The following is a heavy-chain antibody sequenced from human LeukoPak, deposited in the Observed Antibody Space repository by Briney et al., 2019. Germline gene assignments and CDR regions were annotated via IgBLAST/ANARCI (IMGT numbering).Heavy chain of an antibody. V-gene: IGHV1-46*01. Sequence: GASVKVSCKASGYTFTSYYMHWVRQAPGQGLEWMGIINPSSGSTSYAQRFQGRVTVTRDTSTSTVYMELSSLRSEDTAVYYCARAYYYTSGKHPMDVWGQGTTVTVSS. D-gene: IGHD3-10*01. CDR2: INPSSGST. CDR3: ARAYYYTSGKHPMDV. J-gene: IGHJ6*02. CDR1: GYTFTSYY.